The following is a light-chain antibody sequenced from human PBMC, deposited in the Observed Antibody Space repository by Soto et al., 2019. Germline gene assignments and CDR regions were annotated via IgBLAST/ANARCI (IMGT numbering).Light chain of an antibody. V-gene: IGLV2-8*01. Sequence: QSVRTQPPSASGSLGQSVTDSCTGTSSDVGGYNYVSWHQQHPGKAPKVMIYEVTKRPPGVPDRFSGSKSGNTASLTVSGLQAEDEADYYCSSFAGGGNPVLLGGGTKLTVL. CDR1: SSDVGGYNY. CDR2: EVT. J-gene: IGLJ2*01. CDR3: SSFAGGGNPVL.